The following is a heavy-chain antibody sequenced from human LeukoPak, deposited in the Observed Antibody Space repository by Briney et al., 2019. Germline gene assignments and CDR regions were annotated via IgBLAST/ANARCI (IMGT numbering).Heavy chain of an antibody. V-gene: IGHV4-39*07. Sequence: SETLSLTCTVSGGSISGSSYYWGWIRQPPGKGLEWIGSIYYSGSTYYNPSLKSRVTISVDTSKNQFSLKLSSVTAADTAVYYCARAAPYSSGWYWDFDYWGQGTLVTVSS. J-gene: IGHJ4*02. D-gene: IGHD6-19*01. CDR1: GGSISGSSYY. CDR3: ARAAPYSSGWYWDFDY. CDR2: IYYSGST.